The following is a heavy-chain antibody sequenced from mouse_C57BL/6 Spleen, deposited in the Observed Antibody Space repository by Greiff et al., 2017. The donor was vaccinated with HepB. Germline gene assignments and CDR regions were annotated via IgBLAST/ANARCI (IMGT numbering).Heavy chain of an antibody. CDR3: ARNGGKRAMDY. D-gene: IGHD1-1*01. J-gene: IGHJ4*01. CDR2: INPNNGGT. CDR1: GYTFTDYY. Sequence: EVQLQQSGPELVKPGASVKISCKASGYTFTDYYMNWVKQSHGKSLEWIGDINPNNGGTSYNQKFKGKATLTVDKSSSTAYMELRSLTSEDSAVYYCARNGGKRAMDYWGQGTSVTVSS. V-gene: IGHV1-26*01.